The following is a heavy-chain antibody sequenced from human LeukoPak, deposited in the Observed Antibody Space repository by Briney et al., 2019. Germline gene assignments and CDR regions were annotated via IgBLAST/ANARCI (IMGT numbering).Heavy chain of an antibody. CDR3: ASLLRGYYYYMDV. CDR2: IYYSGST. J-gene: IGHJ6*03. Sequence: PSETLSLTCTVSGGSISSHYWSWIRQPPGKGLEWIGCIYYSGSTNYNPSLKSRVTISVDTSKNQFSLKLSSVTAADTAVYYRASLLRGYYYYMDVWGKGTTVTVSS. V-gene: IGHV4-59*11. CDR1: GGSISSHY.